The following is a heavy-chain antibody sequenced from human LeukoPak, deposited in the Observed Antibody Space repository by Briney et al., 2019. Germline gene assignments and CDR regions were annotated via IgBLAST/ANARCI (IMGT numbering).Heavy chain of an antibody. D-gene: IGHD1-26*01. CDR3: ATDLGATSLLHY. CDR1: GYTLTELS. V-gene: IGHV1-24*01. CDR2: FDPEDGET. J-gene: IGHJ4*02. Sequence: ASVKVPCKVSGYTLTELSMHWVRQAPGKGLEWMGGFDPEDGETIYAQKFQGRVTMTEDTSTDTAYMELSSLRSEDTAVYYCATDLGATSLLHYWGQGTLVTVSS.